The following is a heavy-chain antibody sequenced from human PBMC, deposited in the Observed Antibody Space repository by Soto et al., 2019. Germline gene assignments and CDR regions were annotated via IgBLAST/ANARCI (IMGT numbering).Heavy chain of an antibody. V-gene: IGHV3-53*01. CDR1: GFTVSSNY. CDR3: AKDRGYGDYDFAFDI. CDR2: IYSGGST. Sequence: GGSLRLSCGASGFTVSSNYMSWVRQAPGKGLEWVSVIYSGGSTYYADSVKGRFTISRDNSKNTLYLQMNSLRAEDTAVYYCAKDRGYGDYDFAFDIWGQGTMVTVSS. D-gene: IGHD4-17*01. J-gene: IGHJ3*02.